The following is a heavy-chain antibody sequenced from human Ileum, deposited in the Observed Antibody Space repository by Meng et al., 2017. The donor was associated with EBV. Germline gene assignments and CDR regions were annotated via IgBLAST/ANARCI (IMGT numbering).Heavy chain of an antibody. CDR1: VESFSGSYW. J-gene: IGHJ4*02. Sequence: VQLQGLGPVLVGPSGTLSFTCIVSVESFSGSYWWSWVRQSPEKGLEWIGEVYPSGTPYYNPSLKSRVTISLDKSRNQFSLNLIHVTAADAAVYYCARDAFQYASGIPAHWGQGTLVTVSS. CDR2: VYPSGTP. CDR3: ARDAFQYASGIPAH. V-gene: IGHV4-4*02. D-gene: IGHD3-16*01.